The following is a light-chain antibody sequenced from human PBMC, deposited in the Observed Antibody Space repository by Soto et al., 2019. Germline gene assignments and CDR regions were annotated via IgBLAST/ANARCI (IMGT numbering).Light chain of an antibody. CDR2: GNR. J-gene: IGLJ3*02. V-gene: IGLV1-40*01. CDR3: KAYDYSLTAFV. CDR1: NSNLGAGYD. Sequence: QSVLTQPPSVSGAPGQRVTISCTGNNSNLGAGYDVHWYQQLPGAAPKLVIFGNRHRPSGVPERFSGSKSGTSASLAITGLQAEDEDDYYCKAYDYSLTAFVFGGGTKVTVL.